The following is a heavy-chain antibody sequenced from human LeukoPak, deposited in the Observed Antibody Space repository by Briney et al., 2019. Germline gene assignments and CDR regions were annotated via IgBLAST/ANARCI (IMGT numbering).Heavy chain of an antibody. D-gene: IGHD2-2*01. CDR1: GYTFTGYY. CDR2: INPNSGGT. Sequence: ASVKVSCKASGYTFTGYYMHWVRQAPGQGLEWMGWINPNSGGTNYAQKFQGRVTMTRDTSISTAYMELSRLRSDDTAVYYCARGNGFVVVPAATYMDVWGKGTTVTASS. CDR3: ARGNGFVVVPAATYMDV. J-gene: IGHJ6*03. V-gene: IGHV1-2*02.